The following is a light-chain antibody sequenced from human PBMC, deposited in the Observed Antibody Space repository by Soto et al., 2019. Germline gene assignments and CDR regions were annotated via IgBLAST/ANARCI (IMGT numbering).Light chain of an antibody. CDR2: YVR. CDR3: SSYTAISTYV. CDR1: TSDVGGYNY. Sequence: QSSLTQPASVSCSPGQSITISCTGTTSDVGGYNYVSWYPQHPAEAPKLMIYYVRSRPSGVSNRFSGSKSVNTAALTISGLQAEDEADYYCSSYTAISTYVLGTGTKVTVL. J-gene: IGLJ1*01. V-gene: IGLV2-14*01.